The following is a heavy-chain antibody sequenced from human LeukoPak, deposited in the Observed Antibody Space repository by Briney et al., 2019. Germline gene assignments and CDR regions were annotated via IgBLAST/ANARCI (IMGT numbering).Heavy chain of an antibody. CDR2: ISGSGGST. CDR1: GFTFSSYT. J-gene: IGHJ4*02. D-gene: IGHD3-9*01. CDR3: AKRGYDILTGYFPWDY. Sequence: GGSLRLSCAASGFTFSSYTMNWVRQAPGKGLEWVSAISGSGGSTYYADSVKGRFTISRDNSKNTLYLQMNSLRAEDTAVYYCAKRGYDILTGYFPWDYWGQGTLVTVSS. V-gene: IGHV3-23*01.